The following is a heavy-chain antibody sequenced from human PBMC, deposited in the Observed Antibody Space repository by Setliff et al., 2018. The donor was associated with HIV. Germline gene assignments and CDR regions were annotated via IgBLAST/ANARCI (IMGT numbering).Heavy chain of an antibody. J-gene: IGHJ4*02. V-gene: IGHV4-39*02. CDR1: GDSISSGSYF. CDR3: TREGRGDPAMATTRIDY. Sequence: LSLTCSVSGDSISSGSYFWGWIRQTPGKGLEWIGNIYYTGFAYYNPSLKSRVTISLDTSKTRFFLNLTSVTDADTAVYFCTREGRGDPAMATTRIDYWGQGKLVTVSS. D-gene: IGHD1-1*01. CDR2: IYYTGFA.